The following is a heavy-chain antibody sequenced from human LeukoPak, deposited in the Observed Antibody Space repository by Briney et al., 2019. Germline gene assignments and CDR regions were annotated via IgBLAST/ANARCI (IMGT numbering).Heavy chain of an antibody. D-gene: IGHD4-17*01. V-gene: IGHV3-21*01. CDR3: ARDRSLRFDY. Sequence: GGSLRLSCITSGFTFSSYAMSWVRQAPGKGLEWVSSISSSSSYIYYADSVKGRFTISRDNAKNSLYLQMNSLRAEDTAVYYCARDRSLRFDYWGQGTLVTISS. CDR1: GFTFSSYA. CDR2: ISSSSSYI. J-gene: IGHJ4*02.